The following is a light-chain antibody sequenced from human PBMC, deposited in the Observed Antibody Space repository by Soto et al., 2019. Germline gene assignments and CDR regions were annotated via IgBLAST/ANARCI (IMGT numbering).Light chain of an antibody. CDR2: EGT. J-gene: IGLJ2*01. CDR1: SSDVGTYYF. Sequence: QSALTQPASVSGSLGQSITISCTGSSSDVGTYYFVSWYQQHPGKVPKLMIYEGTKRPSGVSDRFSGSKSGNTASMTISGLQAEDEANYYCSSYAGINTLVFGGGTKLTVL. CDR3: SSYAGINTLV. V-gene: IGLV2-23*01.